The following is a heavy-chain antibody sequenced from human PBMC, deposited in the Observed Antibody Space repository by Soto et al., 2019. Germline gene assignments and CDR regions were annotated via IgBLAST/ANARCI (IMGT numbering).Heavy chain of an antibody. CDR2: IYYSGST. D-gene: IGHD5-18*01. CDR1: GGSISSSSYY. Sequence: PSETLSLTCTVSGGSISSSSYYWGWIRQPPGKGLEWIGSIYYSGSTYYNPSLKSRVTISVDTSKNQFSLKLSSVTAADTAVYYCASVRWIQLWLYFDYWGQGTLVTVSS. V-gene: IGHV4-39*01. CDR3: ASVRWIQLWLYFDY. J-gene: IGHJ4*02.